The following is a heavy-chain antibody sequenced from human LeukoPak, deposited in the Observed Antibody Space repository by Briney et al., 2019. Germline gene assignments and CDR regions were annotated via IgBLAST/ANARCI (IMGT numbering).Heavy chain of an antibody. J-gene: IGHJ5*02. Sequence: GGSLRLSCAASGFTFSSYAMHWVRQAPGKGLEWVAVISYGGSNKYYADSVKGRFTISRDNSKNTLYLQMNSLRAEDTAVYYCARGHIVVVTAKFYNWFDPWGQGTLVTVSS. CDR3: ARGHIVVVTAKFYNWFDP. V-gene: IGHV3-30-3*01. D-gene: IGHD2-21*02. CDR1: GFTFSSYA. CDR2: ISYGGSNK.